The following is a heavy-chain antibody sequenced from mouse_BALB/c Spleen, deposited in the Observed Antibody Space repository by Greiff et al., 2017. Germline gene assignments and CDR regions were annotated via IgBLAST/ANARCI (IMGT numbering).Heavy chain of an antibody. CDR3: ARDYGSSLLWYFDV. J-gene: IGHJ1*01. CDR2: ISYSGST. Sequence: EVQLVESGPSLVKPSQTLSLTCSVTGDSITSGYWNWIRKFPGNKLEYMGYISYSGSTYYNPSLKSRISITRDTSKNQYYLQLNSVTTEDTATYYCARDYGSSLLWYFDVWGAGTTVTVSS. CDR1: GDSITSGY. D-gene: IGHD1-1*01. V-gene: IGHV3-8*02.